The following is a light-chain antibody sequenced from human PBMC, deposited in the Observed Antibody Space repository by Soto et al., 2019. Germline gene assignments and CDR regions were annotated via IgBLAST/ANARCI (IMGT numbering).Light chain of an antibody. CDR3: SSYAGSNNYV. J-gene: IGLJ1*01. CDR1: SSDVGNYNY. CDR2: EVF. V-gene: IGLV2-8*01. Sequence: QSVLTQPPSASGSPGQSVTISCTGTSSDVGNYNYVSWYQQHPGKAPKLMIYEVFKRPSGVPDRFSGSKSGNTASLTVSGLQAEDEADNYCSSYAGSNNYVFGTGTKVTVL.